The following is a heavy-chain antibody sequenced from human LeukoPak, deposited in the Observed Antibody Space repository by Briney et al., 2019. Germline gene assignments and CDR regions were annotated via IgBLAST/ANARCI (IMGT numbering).Heavy chain of an antibody. Sequence: RGASVTVSCKASGYTFTSCGISWVRQAPGQGLEWMGWISAYNGNTNYAQKLQGRVTMTTDTSTSTAYMELRSLRSDDTAVYYCARGGDYYGSGSYFSRYYYYGMDVWGQGTTVTVSS. J-gene: IGHJ6*02. CDR1: GYTFTSCG. V-gene: IGHV1-18*01. D-gene: IGHD3-10*01. CDR3: ARGGDYYGSGSYFSRYYYYGMDV. CDR2: ISAYNGNT.